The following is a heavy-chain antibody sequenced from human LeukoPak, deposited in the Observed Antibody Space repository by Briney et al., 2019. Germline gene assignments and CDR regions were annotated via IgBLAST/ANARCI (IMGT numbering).Heavy chain of an antibody. Sequence: SETLSLTCAVSGGSISSSNCWSWVRQPPGKGLEWIGQIYHSGSTTYNPSLKSRVTISVDTSKNQFSLKLSSVTAADTAVYYCAREGAVAGRFYYYYYMDVWGKGTTVTVSS. CDR3: AREGAVAGRFYYYYYMDV. CDR1: GGSISSSNC. D-gene: IGHD6-19*01. J-gene: IGHJ6*03. V-gene: IGHV4-4*02. CDR2: IYHSGST.